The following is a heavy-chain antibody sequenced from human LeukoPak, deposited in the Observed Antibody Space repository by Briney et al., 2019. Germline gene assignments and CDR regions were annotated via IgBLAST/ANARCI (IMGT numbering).Heavy chain of an antibody. V-gene: IGHV3-48*03. Sequence: PGGSLRLSCAASGFTFSSYEMNWVRQAPGKGLEWVPYISSSGSTIYYADSVKGRFTISRDNAKNSLYLQMNSLRAEDTAVYYCARDQWTARELRVSDYWGQGTLVTVSS. J-gene: IGHJ4*02. CDR2: ISSSGSTI. CDR1: GFTFSSYE. D-gene: IGHD1-7*01. CDR3: ARDQWTARELRVSDY.